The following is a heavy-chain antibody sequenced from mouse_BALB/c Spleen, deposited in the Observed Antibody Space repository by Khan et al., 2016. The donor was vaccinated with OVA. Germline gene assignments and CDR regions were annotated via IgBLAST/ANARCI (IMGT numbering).Heavy chain of an antibody. V-gene: IGHV1S135*01. CDR3: TRHGYVAWFTY. Sequence: LQQSGPELMKPGASVKISCKASGYSFTTYYIHWVIQSHGKSLEWIGFIDPFSGGTTYNQKFKGKATLTADKSFSTAYIHLSNLTSEDSAVYYCTRHGYVAWFTYWGQGTLVTVSA. J-gene: IGHJ3*01. D-gene: IGHD2-2*01. CDR2: IDPFSGGT. CDR1: GYSFTTYY.